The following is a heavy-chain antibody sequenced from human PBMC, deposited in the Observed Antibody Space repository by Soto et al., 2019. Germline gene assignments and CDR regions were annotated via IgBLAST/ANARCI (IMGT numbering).Heavy chain of an antibody. J-gene: IGHJ4*02. CDR1: GVSISLYY. CDR3: ARSTGYGDSYFDY. Sequence: PSETLSLTCTFSGVSISLYYWNWIRQPPGKGLEWISYMYYGGSTNYKSSLKSRVTISGDTSKNQFSLKLRSVTAADTAVYFCARSTGYGDSYFDYWGQGALVTVS. D-gene: IGHD4-17*01. V-gene: IGHV4-59*01. CDR2: MYYGGST.